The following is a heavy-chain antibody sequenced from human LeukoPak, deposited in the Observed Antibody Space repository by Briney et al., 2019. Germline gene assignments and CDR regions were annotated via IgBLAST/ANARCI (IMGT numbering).Heavy chain of an antibody. J-gene: IGHJ4*02. CDR1: GFTLSSYW. V-gene: IGHV3-7*01. D-gene: IGHD5-18*01. CDR2: IKQDGSEK. Sequence: TGGSLRLSCAASGFTLSSYWMSWVRQAPGKGLEWVANIKQDGSEKYYVDSVKGRFTISRDNAKNSLYLQMNSLRAEDTAVYYCARGLARGARGYSYGYFYWGQGTLVTVSS. CDR3: ARGLARGARGYSYGYFY.